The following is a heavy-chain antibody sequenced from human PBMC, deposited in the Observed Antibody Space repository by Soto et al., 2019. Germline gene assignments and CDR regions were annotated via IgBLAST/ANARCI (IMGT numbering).Heavy chain of an antibody. CDR1: GFSFSTTGVG. CDR3: AHRQAQGIGLAGTFDS. D-gene: IGHD6-19*01. Sequence: SGPTLVNPTQTRTLTCTFSGFSFSTTGVGVGWIRQPPGKALEWLALIYWDDDKRYSPSLKSRLTITKDTSKNQVVLTVTNMDPVDTATYYCAHRQAQGIGLAGTFDSWGQGTLVTVSS. J-gene: IGHJ4*02. V-gene: IGHV2-5*02. CDR2: IYWDDDK.